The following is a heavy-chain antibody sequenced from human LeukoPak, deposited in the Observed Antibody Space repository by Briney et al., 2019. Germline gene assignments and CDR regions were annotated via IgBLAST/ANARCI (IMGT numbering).Heavy chain of an antibody. Sequence: GESLKISCKGSGYSFADFWIAWVRQMPGKGLEWMGIIYPGDSDTRYSPSFQGQVTISADKSITTAYLQWSSLEASDTAMYYCARLPYYFDYWGQGTLVTVSS. D-gene: IGHD5-18*01. CDR2: IYPGDSDT. J-gene: IGHJ4*02. CDR1: GYSFADFW. CDR3: ARLPYYFDY. V-gene: IGHV5-51*01.